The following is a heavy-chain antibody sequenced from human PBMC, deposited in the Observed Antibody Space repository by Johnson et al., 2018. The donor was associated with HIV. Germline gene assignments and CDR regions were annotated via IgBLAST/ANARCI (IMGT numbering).Heavy chain of an antibody. CDR1: GLSVSNNY. V-gene: IGHV3-20*04. D-gene: IGHD5-12*01. Sequence: EVQLVESGGGLVQPGGSLRLSCGASGLSVSNNYMNWVRQAPGKGLEWVSGINWNGGSTGYADSVRDRFSISRDNAKNSLYLQMDSLRAEDTAMYYCARDESGYDEGFDAFDIWGQGTMVTVSS. J-gene: IGHJ3*02. CDR3: ARDESGYDEGFDAFDI. CDR2: INWNGGST.